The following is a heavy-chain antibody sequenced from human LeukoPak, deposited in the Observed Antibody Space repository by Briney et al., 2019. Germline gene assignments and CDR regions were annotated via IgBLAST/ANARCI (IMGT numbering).Heavy chain of an antibody. V-gene: IGHV4-30-4*01. CDR3: ARDGSGSDAFDI. D-gene: IGHD3-10*01. CDR1: GGSISSGDYY. CDR2: IHYSGST. J-gene: IGHJ3*02. Sequence: SQTLSLTCTVSGGSISSGDYYWSWIRQPPGKGPEWIGYIHYSGSTYYNPSLKSRVTISVDTSKNQFSLKLSSVTAADTAVYYCARDGSGSDAFDIWGQGTMVTVSS.